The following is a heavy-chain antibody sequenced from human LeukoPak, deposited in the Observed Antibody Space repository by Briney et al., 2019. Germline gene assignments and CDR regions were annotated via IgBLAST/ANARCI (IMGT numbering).Heavy chain of an antibody. V-gene: IGHV3-48*03. CDR1: GSTFSSYE. D-gene: IGHD3-22*01. CDR2: ISSSGSTI. Sequence: PGGSLSPSCEPSGSTFSSYEMNWVRQAPGKGLEWVPYISSSGSTIYYADSVKGRFTISRDKAKNSLYLQINSVRAEDTAVYYCARDLYDSSGYYYPAPEYFQHWSQGTLVTVSS. J-gene: IGHJ1*01. CDR3: ARDLYDSSGYYYPAPEYFQH.